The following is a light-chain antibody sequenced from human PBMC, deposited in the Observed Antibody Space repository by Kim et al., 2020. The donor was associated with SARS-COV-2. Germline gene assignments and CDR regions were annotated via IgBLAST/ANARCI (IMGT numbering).Light chain of an antibody. Sequence: GDRFTITCRARQDIRNDLGWYQQNPGRAPTRLIYGASSLQSGVPSRFSGSGSGTEFPLTSSSLQPEDFATYCCLQHNTYPSTFGQGTRLEIK. CDR2: GAS. CDR3: LQHNTYPST. CDR1: QDIRND. V-gene: IGKV1-17*01. J-gene: IGKJ5*01.